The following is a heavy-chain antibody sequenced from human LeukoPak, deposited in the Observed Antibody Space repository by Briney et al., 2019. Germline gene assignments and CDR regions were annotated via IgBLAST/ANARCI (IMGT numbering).Heavy chain of an antibody. V-gene: IGHV4-59*01. J-gene: IGHJ3*02. CDR2: IYYSGNT. D-gene: IGHD3-16*01. CDR1: GGSISSYY. Sequence: SETLSLTCTVSGGSISSYYWSWIRQPPGKGLEWIGYIYYSGNTIYNPSLRSRVTISLDTSKNQFSLKVSSVTAADTAVYYCARTYVANSFDIWGQGTMVTVSS. CDR3: ARTYVANSFDI.